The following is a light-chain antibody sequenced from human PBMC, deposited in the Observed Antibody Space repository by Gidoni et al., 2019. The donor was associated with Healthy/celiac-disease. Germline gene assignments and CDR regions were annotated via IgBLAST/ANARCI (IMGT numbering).Light chain of an antibody. CDR1: SSDVGGYNY. V-gene: IGLV2-8*01. Sequence: QSALTQPPSASGSPGQSVTISCTGTSSDVGGYNYVSWYQQHPGKAPKLMIDEVSKRPSGVPDRFSGSKSGNTASLTVSGLQAEDEADYYCSSYAGSNNFRVFGGGTKLTVL. CDR3: SSYAGSNNFRV. J-gene: IGLJ3*02. CDR2: EVS.